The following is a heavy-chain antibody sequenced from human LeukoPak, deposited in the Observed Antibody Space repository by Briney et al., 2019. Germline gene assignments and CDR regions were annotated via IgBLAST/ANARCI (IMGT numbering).Heavy chain of an antibody. CDR2: IYYSGST. D-gene: IGHD3-10*01. CDR3: ARHGLDGSGSYYNNFDY. J-gene: IGHJ4*02. V-gene: IGHV4-39*01. CDR1: GGSISSSSYY. Sequence: PSETLSLTCTVSGGSISSSSYYWGWIRQPPGKGLEWIGSIYYSGSTYYNPSLKSRVTTSVDTSKNQFSLKLSSVTAADTAVYYCARHGLDGSGSYYNNFDYWGQGTLVTVSS.